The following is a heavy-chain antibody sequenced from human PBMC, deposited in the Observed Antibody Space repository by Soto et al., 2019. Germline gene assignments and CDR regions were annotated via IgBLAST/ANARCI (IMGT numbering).Heavy chain of an antibody. J-gene: IGHJ4*02. CDR1: GFTFSSYA. D-gene: IGHD6-13*01. CDR3: AKRSGQQPNNAIDY. Sequence: EVQLLESGGGLVQPGGSLRLSCAASGFTFSSYAMSWVRQAPGKGLEWVSAISGSGGSTYYADSVKGRFTISRDNSKNSLYLQMNSLRAEDTAVYYCAKRSGQQPNNAIDYWGQGTLVTVSS. CDR2: ISGSGGST. V-gene: IGHV3-23*01.